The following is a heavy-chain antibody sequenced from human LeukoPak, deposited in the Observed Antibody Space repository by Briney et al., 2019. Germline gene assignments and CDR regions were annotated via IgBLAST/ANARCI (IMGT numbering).Heavy chain of an antibody. CDR3: ARLYYDSSGLDAFDI. CDR1: GFTFSDYY. D-gene: IGHD3-22*01. J-gene: IGHJ3*02. V-gene: IGHV3-11*01. CDR2: ISSSGSTI. Sequence: NPGGSLRLSCAASGFTFSDYYMSWIRQAPGKGLEWVSYISSSGSTIYYADSVKGRFTISRDNAKNSLYLQMNSLRAEDTAVYYCARLYYDSSGLDAFDIWGQGTMVTVSS.